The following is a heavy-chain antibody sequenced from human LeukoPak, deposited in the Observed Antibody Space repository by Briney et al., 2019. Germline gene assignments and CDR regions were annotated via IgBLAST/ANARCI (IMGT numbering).Heavy chain of an antibody. J-gene: IGHJ5*02. CDR2: IYYSGST. Sequence: SETLSLTCTVSGGSISSYYWSWIRQPPGKGLEWIGYIYYSGSTNYNPSLKSRVTISVDTSKNQFSLKLSSVTAAETAVYYCARASTTVSNFWFDPWGQGTLVTVSS. D-gene: IGHD4-17*01. CDR1: GGSISSYY. V-gene: IGHV4-59*01. CDR3: ARASTTVSNFWFDP.